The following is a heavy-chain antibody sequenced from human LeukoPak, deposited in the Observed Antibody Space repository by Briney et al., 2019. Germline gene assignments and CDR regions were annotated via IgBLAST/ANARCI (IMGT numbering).Heavy chain of an antibody. V-gene: IGHV4-59*01. CDR1: GGSISGYY. CDR2: IYYSGST. Sequence: SETLSLTCTVSGGSISGYYWSWIRQPPGKGLEWIGNIYYSGSTTYNPSLKSRVTISVDTSKNQFSLKLGSVTAADTAVYYCARDLLQRGYSGYGPRHFDYWGQGTLVTVSS. D-gene: IGHD5-12*01. CDR3: ARDLLQRGYSGYGPRHFDY. J-gene: IGHJ4*02.